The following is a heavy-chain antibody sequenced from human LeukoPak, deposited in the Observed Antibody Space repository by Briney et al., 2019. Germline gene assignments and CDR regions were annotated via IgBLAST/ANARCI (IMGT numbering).Heavy chain of an antibody. V-gene: IGHV1-69*04. CDR3: ASSYYYDSSGYGQFDY. CDR2: IIPILGIA. Sequence: SVKVSCKASGYTFTSYGISWVRQAPGQGLEWMGRIIPILGIANYAQKFQGRVTITADKSTSTAYMELSSLRSEDTAVYYCASSYYYDSSGYGQFDYWGQGTLVTVSS. J-gene: IGHJ4*02. CDR1: GYTFTSYG. D-gene: IGHD3-22*01.